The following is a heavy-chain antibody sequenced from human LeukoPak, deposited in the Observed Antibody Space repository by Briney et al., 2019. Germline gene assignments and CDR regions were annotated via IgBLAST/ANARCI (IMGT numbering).Heavy chain of an antibody. CDR3: ARDSIEGSLPYYMDV. CDR2: IYYSGST. V-gene: IGHV4-39*07. Sequence: SETLSLTCTVSGGSISSSSYYWGWIRQPPGKGLEWIGSIYYSGSTNYNPSLKSRVTISVDTSKNQFSLKLSSVTAADTAVYYCARDSIEGSLPYYMDVWGKGTTVTVSS. J-gene: IGHJ6*03. D-gene: IGHD2-15*01. CDR1: GGSISSSSYY.